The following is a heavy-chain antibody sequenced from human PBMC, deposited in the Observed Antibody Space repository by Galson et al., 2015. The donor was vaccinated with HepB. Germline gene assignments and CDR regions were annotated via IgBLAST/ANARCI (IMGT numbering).Heavy chain of an antibody. Sequence: SLRLSCAASGFTFSHAWMSWVRQAPGKGLEWVGRIKSKTDGGTTDYAAPVKGRFTISRDDSKNTLYLQMNSLKTEDTAVYYCTTDQRKVTIRGRGWFDPWGQGTLVTVSS. J-gene: IGHJ5*02. CDR1: GFTFSHAW. CDR3: TTDQRKVTIRGRGWFDP. D-gene: IGHD3-10*01. V-gene: IGHV3-15*01. CDR2: IKSKTDGGTT.